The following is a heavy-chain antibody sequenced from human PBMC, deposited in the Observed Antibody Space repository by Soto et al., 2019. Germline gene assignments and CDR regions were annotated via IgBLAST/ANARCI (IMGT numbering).Heavy chain of an antibody. J-gene: IGHJ5*02. Sequence: SETLSLTCTVSGGSISGYYWSWIRQPPGKGLEWIGYIYYSGSTNYNPSLKSRVTISVDTSKNQFSLKLSSVTAADTAVYYCARDQNWFDPWGQGTLVTVSS. CDR3: ARDQNWFDP. CDR1: GGSISGYY. CDR2: IYYSGST. V-gene: IGHV4-59*01.